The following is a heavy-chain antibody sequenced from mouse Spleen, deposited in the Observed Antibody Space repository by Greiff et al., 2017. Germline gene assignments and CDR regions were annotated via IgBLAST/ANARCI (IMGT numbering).Heavy chain of an antibody. CDR1: GYTFTDYY. CDR2: IYPGSGNT. Sequence: VQLQQSGAELVRPGASVKLSCKASGYTFTDYYINWVKQRPGQGLEWIARIYPGSGNTYYNEKFKGKATLTAEKSSSTAYMQLSSLTSEDSAVYFCANIYYGNFYAMDYWGQGTSVTVSS. D-gene: IGHD2-1*01. V-gene: IGHV1-76*01. J-gene: IGHJ4*01. CDR3: ANIYYGNFYAMDY.